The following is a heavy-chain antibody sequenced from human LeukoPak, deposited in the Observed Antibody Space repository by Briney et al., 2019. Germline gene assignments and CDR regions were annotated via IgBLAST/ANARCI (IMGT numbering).Heavy chain of an antibody. CDR2: IRDNGEP. V-gene: IGHV3-66*03. J-gene: IGHJ5*02. Sequence: GGSLRLSCAVSGFLVNNYYMSWVRQAPGKGLEWVSVIRDNGEPFYADSVKGRFTISRDNSKNTMFLQMNRLTVEDTAVYFCARDRGVTETWVEFDPWGQGTLVTVSS. CDR3: ARDRGVTETWVEFDP. CDR1: GFLVNNYY. D-gene: IGHD2-21*02.